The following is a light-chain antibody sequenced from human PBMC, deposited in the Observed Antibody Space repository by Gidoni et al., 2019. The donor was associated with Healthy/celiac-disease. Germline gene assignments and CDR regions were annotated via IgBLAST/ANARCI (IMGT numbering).Light chain of an antibody. J-gene: IGKJ1*01. CDR3: QQYYSYPRT. CDR2: AAS. V-gene: IGKV1-8*01. Sequence: AIRMTQSPSSFSASTGDRVTITCRASQGISSYLAWYQQKPGKAPKLLIYAASTLQSGVPSRFSGSGSGTYFTLTISCLQSEDFATYYCQQYYSYPRTFXQXTKVEIK. CDR1: QGISSY.